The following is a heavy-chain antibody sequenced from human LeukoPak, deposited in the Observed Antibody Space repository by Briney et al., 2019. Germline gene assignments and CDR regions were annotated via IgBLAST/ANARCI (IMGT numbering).Heavy chain of an antibody. CDR2: VKADGNDK. Sequence: GGSLRLSCAASGFTFSSYAMTWVRQAPGKGLEWVANVKADGNDKNFVDPVKGRFTIFIDSATKSMFLQMNSLRVEDTAVYYCARDSTQRRGNEYYDALDFWGQGTMVTVSS. CDR1: GFTFSSYA. V-gene: IGHV3-7*01. J-gene: IGHJ3*01. D-gene: IGHD4-23*01. CDR3: ARDSTQRRGNEYYDALDF.